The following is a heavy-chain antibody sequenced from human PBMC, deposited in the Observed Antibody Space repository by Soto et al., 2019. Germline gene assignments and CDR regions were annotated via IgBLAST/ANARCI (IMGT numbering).Heavy chain of an antibody. V-gene: IGHV4-30-4*01. J-gene: IGHJ3*02. CDR3: ARRPWFGTVKAFDI. Sequence: PSETLSLTCTVSGGSISSGDYYWSWIRQPPGKGLEWIAYIYYSGSAYYNPSLKSRVTISVDTSNNQFSLKLNSVTAADTAVYYCARRPWFGTVKAFDIWGQGTMVTVSS. CDR1: GGSISSGDYY. CDR2: IYYSGSA. D-gene: IGHD3-10*01.